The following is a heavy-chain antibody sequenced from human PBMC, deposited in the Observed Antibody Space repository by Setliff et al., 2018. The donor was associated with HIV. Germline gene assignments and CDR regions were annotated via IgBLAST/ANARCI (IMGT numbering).Heavy chain of an antibody. CDR3: ARDYDYNNYPKYYFDY. CDR1: GGTFSSYA. D-gene: IGHD4-4*01. J-gene: IGHJ4*02. CDR2: IIPIFGTA. Sequence: ASVKVSCKASGGTFSSYAISWVRQAPGQGLEWMGGIIPIFGTANYAQKFQGRVTITRDTSASTAYMELSSLRSEDTAVFYCARDYDYNNYPKYYFDYWGQGTLVTVSS. V-gene: IGHV1-69*05.